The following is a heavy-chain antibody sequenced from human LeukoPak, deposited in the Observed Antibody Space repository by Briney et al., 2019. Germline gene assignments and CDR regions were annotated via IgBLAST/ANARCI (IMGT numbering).Heavy chain of an antibody. Sequence: ASVKVSCKASGYTFTSYGISWVRQAPGQGLEWMGWISAYNGNTNYAQKLQGRVTMTTDTSTSTAYMELRSLRSDDTAVYYCARDRSFVVVPAAMPLFDYWGQGTLVTVSS. J-gene: IGHJ4*02. CDR2: ISAYNGNT. D-gene: IGHD2-2*01. CDR3: ARDRSFVVVPAAMPLFDY. CDR1: GYTFTSYG. V-gene: IGHV1-18*01.